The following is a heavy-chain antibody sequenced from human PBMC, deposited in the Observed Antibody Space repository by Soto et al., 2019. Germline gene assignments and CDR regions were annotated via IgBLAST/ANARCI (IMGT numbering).Heavy chain of an antibody. CDR3: AHRVLRTVFGLVTTTAIYFDF. CDR1: GFSLTTSGVA. V-gene: IGHV2-5*02. Sequence: QITLNEYGPTQVKPRQPLTLTCTFSGFSLTTSGVAVCWIRQSPGKAPEWLALIYWDDDKRYSPSLKSRLTITQDTSKDQVVLTMADVDPEDTATYYCAHRVLRTVFGLVTTTAIYFDFWGKGTPVAVSS. CDR2: IYWDDDK. J-gene: IGHJ4*02. D-gene: IGHD3-3*01.